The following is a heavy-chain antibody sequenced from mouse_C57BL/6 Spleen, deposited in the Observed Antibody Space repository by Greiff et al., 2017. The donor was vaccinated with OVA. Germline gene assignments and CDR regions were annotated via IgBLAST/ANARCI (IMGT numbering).Heavy chain of an antibody. Sequence: QVQLKQPGAELVMPGASVKLSCKASGYTFTSYWMHWVKQRPGQGLEWIGEIDPSDSYTTYNQKFKGKSTLTVDKSSSTAYMQLSSLTSEDSAVYYCASRRNYYGSSYEIAYWGQGTLVTVSA. J-gene: IGHJ3*01. V-gene: IGHV1-69*01. CDR2: IDPSDSYT. D-gene: IGHD1-1*01. CDR3: ASRRNYYGSSYEIAY. CDR1: GYTFTSYW.